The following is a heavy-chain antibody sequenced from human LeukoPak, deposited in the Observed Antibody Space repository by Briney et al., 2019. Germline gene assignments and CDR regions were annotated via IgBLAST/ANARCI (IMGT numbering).Heavy chain of an antibody. CDR2: ISWDGGST. CDR1: GFTFDDYG. Sequence: GGSVRLSCATSGFTFDDYGMHWVRQAPGKGLEWVSLISWDGGSTNYADSVKGRFTISRDNAKNSLYLQMNSLRAEDTALYYCAKDIYRVVVTPDAFDIWGQGTMVTVSS. D-gene: IGHD3-22*01. J-gene: IGHJ3*02. V-gene: IGHV3-43D*03. CDR3: AKDIYRVVVTPDAFDI.